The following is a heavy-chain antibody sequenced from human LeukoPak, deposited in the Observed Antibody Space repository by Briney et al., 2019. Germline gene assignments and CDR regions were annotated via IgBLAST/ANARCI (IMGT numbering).Heavy chain of an antibody. V-gene: IGHV1-69*13. CDR1: GGTFSGYA. CDR3: ARSGSGYCSSTSCHDYYDSSGGLGSFDY. CDR2: IIPIFGTA. D-gene: IGHD2-2*01. Sequence: SVKVSCKASGGTFSGYAISWVRQAPGQGLEWMGGIIPIFGTANYAQKFQGRVTITADESTSTAYMELSSLRSEDTAVYYCARSGSGYCSSTSCHDYYDSSGGLGSFDYWGQGTLVTVSS. J-gene: IGHJ4*02.